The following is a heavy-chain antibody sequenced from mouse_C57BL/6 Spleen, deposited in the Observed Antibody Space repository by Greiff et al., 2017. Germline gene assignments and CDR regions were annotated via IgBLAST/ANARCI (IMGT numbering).Heavy chain of an antibody. CDR2: ILPGSGST. D-gene: IGHD1-1*01. CDR3: ARDFYYYGSSYYYAMGY. J-gene: IGHJ4*01. CDR1: GYTFTGYW. V-gene: IGHV1-9*01. Sequence: VQVVESGAELMKPGASVKLSCKATGYTFTGYWIEWVKQRPGHGLEWIGEILPGSGSTNYNEKFKGKATFTADTSSNTAYMQLSSLTTEDSAIYYCARDFYYYGSSYYYAMGYWGQGTSVTVSS.